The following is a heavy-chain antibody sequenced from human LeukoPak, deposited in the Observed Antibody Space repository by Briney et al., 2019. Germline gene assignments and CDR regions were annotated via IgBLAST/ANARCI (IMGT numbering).Heavy chain of an antibody. V-gene: IGHV4-4*07. CDR1: GGSISSYY. CDR3: ARVALWELLMIAFDI. D-gene: IGHD1-26*01. CDR2: IYTSGST. Sequence: SETLSLTCTVSGGSISSYYWSWIRQPAGKGLEWIGRIYTSGSTNYNPSLKSRVTMSVDTSKNQFSLRLSSVTVADTAVYYCARVALWELLMIAFDIWGQGTMVTVSS. J-gene: IGHJ3*02.